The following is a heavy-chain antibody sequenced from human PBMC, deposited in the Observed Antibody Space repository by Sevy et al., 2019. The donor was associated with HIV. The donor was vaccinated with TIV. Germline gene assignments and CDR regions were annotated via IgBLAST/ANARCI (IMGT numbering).Heavy chain of an antibody. D-gene: IGHD2-15*01. CDR2: INPSTGDT. CDR3: AKDGLVVAPALPPNSWLDT. CDR1: GDTFTKYY. J-gene: IGHJ5*02. V-gene: IGHV1-46*01. Sequence: ASVKVSCKSSGDTFTKYYMHWVRQAPGQGLEWGGIINPSTGDTRYAQSFEGRVTMTRDTSASTIYMQLNNLRSDDTALYFCAKDGLVVAPALPPNSWLDTWGQGTLVTVSS.